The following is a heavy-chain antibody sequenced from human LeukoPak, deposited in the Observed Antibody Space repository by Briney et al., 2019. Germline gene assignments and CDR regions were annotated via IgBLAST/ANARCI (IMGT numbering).Heavy chain of an antibody. CDR1: GYTFTSYY. CDR3: ARGPVGATNAFHI. D-gene: IGHD1-26*01. V-gene: IGHV1-2*06. J-gene: IGHJ3*02. CDR2: ISPNSGGT. Sequence: ASVKVSCKASGYTFTSYYMHWVRQAPGQGLEWMGRISPNSGGTSYAQKFQGRVTMTRDTSIATAYMELSSLRSDDTAVYYCARGPVGATNAFHIWGQGTLVTVSS.